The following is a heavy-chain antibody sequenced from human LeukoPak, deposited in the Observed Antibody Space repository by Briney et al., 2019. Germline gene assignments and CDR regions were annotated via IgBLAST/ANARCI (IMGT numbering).Heavy chain of an antibody. D-gene: IGHD3-10*01. J-gene: IGHJ5*02. CDR3: ARDLEGSGSYRFWFDP. CDR1: GFTFGPHW. V-gene: IGHV3-21*01. CDR2: INNDASYI. Sequence: GGSLRLSCAASGFTFGPHWMHWVRQAPGKGLEWVSSINNDASYIYYADSVKGRFTISRDNAKNSLYLQMNSLRAEDTAVYYCARDLEGSGSYRFWFDPWGQGTLVTVSS.